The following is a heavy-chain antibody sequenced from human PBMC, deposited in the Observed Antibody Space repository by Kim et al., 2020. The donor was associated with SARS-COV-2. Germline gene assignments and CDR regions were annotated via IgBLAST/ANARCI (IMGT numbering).Heavy chain of an antibody. CDR1: GYIFTDYY. Sequence: ASVKVSCKASGYIFTDYYIHWVRQAPGQGLEWMGWINPNSGDTNYAQNFQGRVTMTRDTSISTAYMELSRLKSDDTADYYCARDGYGYNCGYWGQGTLVTVPS. CDR3: ARDGYGYNCGY. J-gene: IGHJ4*02. V-gene: IGHV1-2*02. D-gene: IGHD5-18*01. CDR2: INPNSGDT.